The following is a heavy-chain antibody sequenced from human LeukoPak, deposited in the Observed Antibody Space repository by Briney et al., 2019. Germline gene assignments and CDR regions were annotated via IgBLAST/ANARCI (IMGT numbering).Heavy chain of an antibody. D-gene: IGHD2-21*01. CDR3: ARAGGSYSPSDY. V-gene: IGHV1-18*01. CDR2: INAYNDNT. CDR1: GYTFTSYG. Sequence: ASVKVSCKASGYTFTSYGISWVRQAPGQGLEWMGWINAYNDNTNYAQKFQGGVTMTTDTSTSTAYMELRSLRSDDTAVFYCARAGGSYSPSDYWGQGTLVTVSS. J-gene: IGHJ4*02.